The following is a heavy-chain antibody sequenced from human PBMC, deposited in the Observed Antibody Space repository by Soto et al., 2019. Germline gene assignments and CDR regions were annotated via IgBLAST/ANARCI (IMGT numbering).Heavy chain of an antibody. V-gene: IGHV3-74*01. CDR1: GFTFSSYW. CDR2: FSNDASTT. CDR3: ARGSIWYRVHYLDV. Sequence: EVQLVESGGGLVQRGGSVRLSCAASGFTFSSYWMHWVRQAPGKGLEWVSGFSNDASTTRYADSVKGRFTISRDYARNTLHLQMNSLRSEDTAVYYCARGSIWYRVHYLDVWGKGTTVTVSS. D-gene: IGHD6-13*01. J-gene: IGHJ6*03.